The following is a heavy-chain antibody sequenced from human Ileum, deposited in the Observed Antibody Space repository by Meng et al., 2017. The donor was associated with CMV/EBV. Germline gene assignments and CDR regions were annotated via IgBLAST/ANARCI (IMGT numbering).Heavy chain of an antibody. V-gene: IGHV3-21*01. CDR2: ISGKSDYI. CDR1: GFTFSHYN. J-gene: IGHJ4*02. Sequence: SGFTFSHYNMNWVRQAPGKGLEWVSAISGKSDYIFYADSVKGRFTISRDNAKNSLYLQMNSLRDEDTAIYYCARGGAISGNDGRVVNSWGQGTLVTVSS. D-gene: IGHD5-12*01. CDR3: ARGGAISGNDGRVVNS.